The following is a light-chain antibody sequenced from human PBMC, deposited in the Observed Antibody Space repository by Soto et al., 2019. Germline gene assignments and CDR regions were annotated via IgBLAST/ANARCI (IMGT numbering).Light chain of an antibody. CDR2: AAS. CDR3: LQHNSYPIT. V-gene: IGKV1-17*01. Sequence: DIQMTQSPSSLSASVGDRVTITCRASQGIRNDVGWYQQKPGKAPKRLIYAASSMQSGVPSRFCGSGSETQFTLTISSLQPEDFATYYCLQHNSYPITFGQGTRLEIK. J-gene: IGKJ5*01. CDR1: QGIRND.